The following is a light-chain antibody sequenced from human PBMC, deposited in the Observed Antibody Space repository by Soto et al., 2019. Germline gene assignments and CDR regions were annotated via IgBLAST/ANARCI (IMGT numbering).Light chain of an antibody. Sequence: QSALTQPASVSGSPGQSITISCTGTNSDVGSYNLVSWYQQHPGKVPKLIIYEGIKRPSGISNRFSGSKSDNTASLTISGLQAEDEADYYCCSYAGTGTFVVFGGGTKLTVL. CDR2: EGI. V-gene: IGLV2-23*03. CDR3: CSYAGTGTFVV. J-gene: IGLJ2*01. CDR1: NSDVGSYNL.